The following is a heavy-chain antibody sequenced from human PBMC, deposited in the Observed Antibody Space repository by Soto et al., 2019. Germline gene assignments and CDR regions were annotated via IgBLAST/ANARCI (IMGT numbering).Heavy chain of an antibody. CDR1: GYTFTDYW. V-gene: IGHV5-51*01. Sequence: PGESLKISCKGSGYTFTDYWIGWVRQLPGKGLEWMGIIYPGDSDTRYSPSFQGHVTITVDKSTSTGYLQWNTLKASDTAMYYCACHISNFLFYSYAMDVWGKGTTVTVPS. D-gene: IGHD4-4*01. CDR2: IYPGDSDT. J-gene: IGHJ6*04. CDR3: ACHISNFLFYSYAMDV.